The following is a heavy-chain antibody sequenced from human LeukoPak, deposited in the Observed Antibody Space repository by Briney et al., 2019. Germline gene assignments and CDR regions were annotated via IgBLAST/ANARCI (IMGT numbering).Heavy chain of an antibody. Sequence: SQTLAVACPVAGESVSNNGADWNWIKQSPSKSPQWLGRTYYRTRWYFDYAVSVRSRATINPDTSKNQFSLQLDSVTPEDTAVYYCARGGAGWYVSVFDPWGQGTLVTVSS. V-gene: IGHV6-1*01. CDR1: GESVSNNGAD. D-gene: IGHD6-19*01. J-gene: IGHJ5*02. CDR3: ARGGAGWYVSVFDP. CDR2: TYYRTRWYF.